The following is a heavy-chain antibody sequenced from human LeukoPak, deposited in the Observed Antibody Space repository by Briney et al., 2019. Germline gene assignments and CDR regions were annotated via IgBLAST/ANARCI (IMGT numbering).Heavy chain of an antibody. CDR2: IKQDGSEK. CDR3: ARGTLYYGSENYDY. CDR1: GFTFSSYW. J-gene: IGHJ4*02. D-gene: IGHD3-10*01. Sequence: TGGSLRLSRAASGFTFSSYWMSWVRQAPGKGLEWVANIKQDGSEKYYVDSVKGRFTISRDNAKNSLYLQMNSLRAEDTAVYYCARGTLYYGSENYDYWGQGTLVTVSS. V-gene: IGHV3-7*01.